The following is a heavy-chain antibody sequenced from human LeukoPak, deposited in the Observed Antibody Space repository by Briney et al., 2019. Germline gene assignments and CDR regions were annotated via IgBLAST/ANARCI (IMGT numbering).Heavy chain of an antibody. CDR3: ARVLGIYYYYYMDV. CDR1: GFTFSSYS. V-gene: IGHV3-48*01. J-gene: IGHJ6*03. D-gene: IGHD2-15*01. CDR2: ISSSSTI. Sequence: GGSLRLSCAASGFTFSSYSMNWVRQAPGKGLEWVSYISSSSTIYYADSVKGRFTISRDNAKNSLYLQMNSLRAEDTAVYYCARVLGIYYYYYMDVWGKGTTVTVSS.